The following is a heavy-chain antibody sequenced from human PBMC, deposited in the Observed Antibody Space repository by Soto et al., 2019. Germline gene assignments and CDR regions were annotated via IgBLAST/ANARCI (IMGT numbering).Heavy chain of an antibody. CDR2: IYYSGST. CDR3: ARLGGLLWLGEFDY. J-gene: IGHJ4*02. V-gene: IGHV4-59*08. CDR1: GGSISSYY. Sequence: PSETLSLTCTVSGGSISSYYWSWIRQPPGKGLEWIGYIYYSGSTNYNPSLKSRVTISVDTSKNQFSLKLSSVTAADTAVYYCARLGGLLWLGEFDYWGQGTLVTVSS. D-gene: IGHD3-10*01.